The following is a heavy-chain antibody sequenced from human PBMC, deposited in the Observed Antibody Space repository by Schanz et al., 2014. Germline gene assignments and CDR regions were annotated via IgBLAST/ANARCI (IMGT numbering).Heavy chain of an antibody. Sequence: EVQLVESGGGLVQPGGSLRLSCAASGFIFSNSWMSWVRQAPGKGLEWVANIKQDGSEKYYVDSVKGRFTISRDNAKNSLYLQVNSLTAEGTAVYYCARGVRIDYWGQGTLVTVSS. V-gene: IGHV3-7*01. J-gene: IGHJ4*02. CDR2: IKQDGSEK. D-gene: IGHD3-3*01. CDR1: GFIFSNSW. CDR3: ARGVRIDY.